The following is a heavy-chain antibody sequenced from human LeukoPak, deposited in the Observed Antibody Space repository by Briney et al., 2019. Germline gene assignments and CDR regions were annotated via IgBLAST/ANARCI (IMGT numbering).Heavy chain of an antibody. CDR3: ARGKVNSYGPPYWYFDL. D-gene: IGHD5-18*01. CDR1: GGSISSYY. J-gene: IGHJ2*01. CDR2: IYCSGST. Sequence: SETLSLTCTVSGGSISSYYWSWIRQPPGKGLEWIGYIYCSGSTNYNPSLKSRVTISVDTSKNQFSLKLSSVTAADTAVYYCARGKVNSYGPPYWYFDLWGRGTLVTVSS. V-gene: IGHV4-59*01.